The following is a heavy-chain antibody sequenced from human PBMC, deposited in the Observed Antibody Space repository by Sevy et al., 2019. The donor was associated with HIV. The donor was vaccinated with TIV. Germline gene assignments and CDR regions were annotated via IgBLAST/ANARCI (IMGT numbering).Heavy chain of an antibody. J-gene: IGHJ6*02. CDR2: IYSGGST. CDR1: GFTVSSNY. Sequence: GGSLRLSCAASGFTVSSNYMSWVRQAPGKGLEWVSVIYSGGSTYYADSVKGRFTISRDNSKNTLYLQMNSLRAEDTAVYYSARGGPMVRGVIIYYGMDVWGQGTTVTVSS. V-gene: IGHV3-53*01. D-gene: IGHD3-10*01. CDR3: ARGGPMVRGVIIYYGMDV.